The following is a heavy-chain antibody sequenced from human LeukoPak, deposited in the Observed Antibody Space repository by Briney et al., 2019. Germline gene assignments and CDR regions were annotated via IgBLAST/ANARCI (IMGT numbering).Heavy chain of an antibody. CDR2: TYYRSKWYN. D-gene: IGHD1-26*01. Sequence: TSQTLSLTCAISGDSVSSNSAAWNWIRQSPSRGLEWLGRTYYRSKWYNDYAVSVKSRITINPDTSKNQFSLQLNSVTPEDTAVYYCARGGWQGELRQDNWFDPWGQGTLVTVSS. V-gene: IGHV6-1*01. CDR3: ARGGWQGELRQDNWFDP. CDR1: GDSVSSNSAA. J-gene: IGHJ5*02.